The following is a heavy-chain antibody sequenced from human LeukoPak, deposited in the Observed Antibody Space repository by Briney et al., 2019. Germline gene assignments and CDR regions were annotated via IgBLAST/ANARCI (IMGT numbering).Heavy chain of an antibody. CDR2: ISSSSSSSSSTI. CDR1: GFTFSLYG. D-gene: IGHD2-15*01. CDR3: VRDGYCSGGSCLPYWYFDL. V-gene: IGHV3-48*01. J-gene: IGHJ2*01. Sequence: AGGSLRLSCAASGFTFSLYGMNWVRQAPGKGLEWLSYISSSSSSSSSTIYYADSVKGRFTISRDNAKNSLYLQMNSLRAEDTAVCYCVRDGYCSGGSCLPYWYFDLWGRGALVTVSS.